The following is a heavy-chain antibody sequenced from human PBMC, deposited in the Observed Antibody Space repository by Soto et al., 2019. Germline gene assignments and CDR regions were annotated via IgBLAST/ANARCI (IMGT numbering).Heavy chain of an antibody. D-gene: IGHD1-20*01. CDR3: AKDNIKQNHLSHGMDV. CDR1: GFTFDDYT. Sequence: GGSLRLSCAASGFTFDDYTMHWVRQAPGKGLEWVSLISWDGGSTYYADSVKGRFTISRDNSKNSLYLQMNSLRTEDTALYYCAKDNIKQNHLSHGMDVWGQGTTVTVSS. CDR2: ISWDGGST. J-gene: IGHJ6*02. V-gene: IGHV3-43*01.